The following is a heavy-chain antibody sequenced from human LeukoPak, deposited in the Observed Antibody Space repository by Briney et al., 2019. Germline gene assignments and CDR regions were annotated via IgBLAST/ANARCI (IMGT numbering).Heavy chain of an antibody. V-gene: IGHV4-59*01. J-gene: IGHJ4*02. D-gene: IGHD2/OR15-2a*01. Sequence: PSETLSLTCTVSGGSTSSYYWSWIRQPPGKGLEWIGYIYYSGSTNYNPSLKSRVTISVDTSKNQFSLKLSSVTAADTAVYYCARVTPVYYFDYWGQGTLVTVSS. CDR2: IYYSGST. CDR3: ARVTPVYYFDY. CDR1: GGSTSSYY.